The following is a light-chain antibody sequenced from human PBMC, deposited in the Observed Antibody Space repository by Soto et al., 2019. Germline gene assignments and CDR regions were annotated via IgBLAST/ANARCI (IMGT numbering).Light chain of an antibody. V-gene: IGLV2-14*01. Sequence: QSALTQPASVSGSPGQSITISCTGTSNDVGLYKYVSWYQQHPGKAPKLIIYEVSNRPSGVSNRFSGSKSGNTASLTTSGLQAEDEADYFCSSYASSTALIFGGGTKLTVL. J-gene: IGLJ2*01. CDR3: SSYASSTALI. CDR2: EVS. CDR1: SNDVGLYKY.